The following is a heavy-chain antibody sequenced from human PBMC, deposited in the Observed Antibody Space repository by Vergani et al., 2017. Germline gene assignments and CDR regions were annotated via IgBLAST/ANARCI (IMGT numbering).Heavy chain of an antibody. CDR2: ISGSGGST. V-gene: IGHV3-23*01. Sequence: EVQLLESGGGLVQPGGSLRLSCAASGFTFSSYAMSWVRQAPGKGLEWVSAISGSGGSTYYADSVKGRFTISRDNSKNTLYLQMNNLRAADTAVYYCARSGYCAHGVCYMTYCYYMDVWGKGTAVTVSS. CDR3: ARSGYCAHGVCYMTYCYYMDV. D-gene: IGHD2-8*01. J-gene: IGHJ6*03. CDR1: GFTFSSYA.